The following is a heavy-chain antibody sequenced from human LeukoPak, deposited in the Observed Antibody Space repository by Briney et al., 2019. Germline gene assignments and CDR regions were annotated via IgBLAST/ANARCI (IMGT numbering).Heavy chain of an antibody. V-gene: IGHV3-30-3*01. Sequence: PGGSLRLSCAASGFTFSSYAMHWVRQAPGKGLEWVAVISYDGSNKYYADSMKGRFTISRDNSKNTLYLQMNSLRAEDTAVYYCVSPFQASFIPEVGIQLWPHSFDYWGQGTLVTVSS. J-gene: IGHJ4*02. CDR1: GFTFSSYA. D-gene: IGHD5-18*01. CDR3: VSPFQASFIPEVGIQLWPHSFDY. CDR2: ISYDGSNK.